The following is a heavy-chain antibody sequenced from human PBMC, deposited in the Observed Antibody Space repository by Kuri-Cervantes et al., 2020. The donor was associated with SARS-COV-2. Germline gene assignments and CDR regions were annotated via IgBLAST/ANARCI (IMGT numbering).Heavy chain of an antibody. CDR1: GGSISSRNFY. CDR3: ARMLRTASFDF. J-gene: IGHJ4*02. V-gene: IGHV4-39*01. Sequence: SETLSLTCSVSGGSISSRNFYWGWIRQPPGKGLEWIGNIYYSGSTYYSPSLKSRVTISMDTSKDQFSLKLSSVTAADTAVYYCARMLRTASFDFWGQGTLVTVSS. CDR2: IYYSGST. D-gene: IGHD3-16*01.